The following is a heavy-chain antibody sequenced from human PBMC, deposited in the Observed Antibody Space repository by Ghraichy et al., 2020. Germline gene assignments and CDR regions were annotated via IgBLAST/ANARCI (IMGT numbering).Heavy chain of an antibody. Sequence: SETLSLTCTVSGDSISSGDYYWGWIRQLPGKGLEWIGYIYKSGSTYYPPSLKSRLTISIDASKNQFSLKLNSVTATDTAVYYCARARNSSGYYPVGYWGQGTLVTVSS. CDR3: ARARNSSGYYPVGY. CDR2: IYKSGST. D-gene: IGHD3-22*01. CDR1: GDSISSGDYY. V-gene: IGHV4-30-4*08. J-gene: IGHJ4*02.